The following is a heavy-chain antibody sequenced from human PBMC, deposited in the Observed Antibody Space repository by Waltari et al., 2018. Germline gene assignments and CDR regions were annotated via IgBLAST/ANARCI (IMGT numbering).Heavy chain of an antibody. V-gene: IGHV1-3*01. J-gene: IGHJ6*02. CDR3: ARGSEWELLNYYYGMDV. CDR1: GYTFTSYA. D-gene: IGHD1-26*01. CDR2: INAGNGNT. Sequence: QVQLVQSGAEVKKPGASMKVSCKASGYTFTSYAMHWVRQAPGQRLEWMGWINAGNGNTKDSQKYQGRVTVTSDTSAITADMELSILRSEDTSVYYCARGSEWELLNYYYGMDVWGQGTTVTVSS.